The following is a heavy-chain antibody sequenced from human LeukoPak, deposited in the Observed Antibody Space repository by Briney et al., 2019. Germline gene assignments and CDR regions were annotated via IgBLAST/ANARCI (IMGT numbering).Heavy chain of an antibody. CDR2: IYTSGST. CDR3: ARIRYSSSWYGDNDY. Sequence: SETLSLTCTVSGGSISSYYWSWIRQPAGKGLEWIGRIYTSGSTNYNPSLKSRVTMSVDTSKNQFSLKLSSVTAADTAVYYCARIRYSSSWYGDNDYWGQGTLVTVSS. J-gene: IGHJ4*02. CDR1: GGSISSYY. V-gene: IGHV4-4*07. D-gene: IGHD6-13*01.